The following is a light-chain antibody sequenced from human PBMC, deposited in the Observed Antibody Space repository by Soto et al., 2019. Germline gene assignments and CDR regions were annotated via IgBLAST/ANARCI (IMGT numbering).Light chain of an antibody. V-gene: IGKV3D-15*01. CDR1: QSVGTK. Sequence: EIVMTQSPGTLSVSPGEGATLSCGASQSVGTKLVWYQHKPGQSPRLLIFGASARATGIPARFSGSGSGTEFTLSIASLQSEDSAVYYCQQSNNWPPTFGQGTKVDIK. CDR2: GAS. J-gene: IGKJ1*01. CDR3: QQSNNWPPT.